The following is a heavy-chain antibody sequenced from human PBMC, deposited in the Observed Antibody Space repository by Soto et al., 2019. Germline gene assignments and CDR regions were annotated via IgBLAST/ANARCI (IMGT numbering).Heavy chain of an antibody. CDR1: GLSLCSAW. V-gene: IGHV3-15*01. D-gene: IGHD4-4*01. CDR2: IKSKSDGGRT. Sequence: PGGSLRLSCAASGLSLCSAWPSRVRQTLEKGLEWVGGIKSKSDGGRTEYAARVKSRLNNLRDDTENTLYMQKNSLKTEDTGVYYCTTDRFYSPVDHWGQGTLVTVSS. CDR3: TTDRFYSPVDH. J-gene: IGHJ4*02.